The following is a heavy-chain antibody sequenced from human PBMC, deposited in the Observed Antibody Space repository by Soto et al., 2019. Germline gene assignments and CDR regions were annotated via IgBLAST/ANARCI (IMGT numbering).Heavy chain of an antibody. CDR3: AHRRKYYDILTGYLKDYGLDV. CDR2: IYWNDDK. Sequence: SGPTLVNPTQTLTLTCTFSGFSLSTSGVGVGWIRQPPGKAQEWLALIYWNDDKRYSPSLKSRLTITKDTSKNQVVLIMTNMDPVDTATYYCAHRRKYYDILTGYLKDYGLDVWGQGTTVTVSS. D-gene: IGHD3-9*01. V-gene: IGHV2-5*01. J-gene: IGHJ6*02. CDR1: GFSLSTSGVG.